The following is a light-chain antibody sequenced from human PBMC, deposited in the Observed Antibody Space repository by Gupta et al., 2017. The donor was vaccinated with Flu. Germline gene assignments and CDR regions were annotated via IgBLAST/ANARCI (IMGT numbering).Light chain of an antibody. V-gene: IGKV4-1*01. CDR3: QQYYSTPPT. CDR1: QSVLYSSNNKNY. J-gene: IGKJ1*01. Sequence: SLGERATINCKSSQSVLYSSNNKNYLAWYQQKPGQPPKLLIYWASTRESGVPDRFRGSGSGTDFTLTISSLQAEDVAVYYCQQYYSTPPTFGQGTKVEIK. CDR2: WAS.